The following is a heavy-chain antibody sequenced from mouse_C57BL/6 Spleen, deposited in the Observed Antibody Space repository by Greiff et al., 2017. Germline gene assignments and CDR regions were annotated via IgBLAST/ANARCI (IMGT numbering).Heavy chain of an antibody. CDR1: GYTFTSYW. CDR3: AREGYSNYVGLAY. D-gene: IGHD2-5*01. CDR2: IYPGSGST. Sequence: QVQLQQSGAELVKPGASVKMSCKASGYTFTSYWITWVKQRPGQGLEWIGDIYPGSGSTNYNEKFKSKATLTVDTSSSTAYMQLSSLTSEDSAVYYCAREGYSNYVGLAYWGQGTLVTVSA. V-gene: IGHV1-55*01. J-gene: IGHJ3*01.